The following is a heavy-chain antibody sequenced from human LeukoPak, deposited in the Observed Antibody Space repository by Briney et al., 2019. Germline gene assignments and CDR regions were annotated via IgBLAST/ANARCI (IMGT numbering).Heavy chain of an antibody. CDR1: GGSISSYY. CDR3: ARGSLLTGYLYFDY. CDR2: IYYSGST. D-gene: IGHD3-9*01. Sequence: SETLSLTCTVSGGSISSYYWSWIRQPPGKGLEWIGYIYYSGSTNYNPSLKSRVTISADTSKNQFSLKLSSVTAADTAVYYCARGSLLTGYLYFDYWGQGTLVTVSS. V-gene: IGHV4-59*01. J-gene: IGHJ4*02.